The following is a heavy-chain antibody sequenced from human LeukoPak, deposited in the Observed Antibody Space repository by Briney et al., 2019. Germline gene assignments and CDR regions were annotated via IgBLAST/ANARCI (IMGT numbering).Heavy chain of an antibody. CDR3: ARPTSSDAFDI. D-gene: IGHD6-13*01. Sequence: SETLCLTCTVSGGSISSSSYYWGWIRQPPGKGMEWIGSIYYSGSTYYNPSLKSRVTIAVDTSKNQFSLKLSSVTAADTAVYYCARPTSSDAFDIWGQGTMVTVSS. CDR1: GGSISSSSYY. CDR2: IYYSGST. J-gene: IGHJ3*02. V-gene: IGHV4-39*01.